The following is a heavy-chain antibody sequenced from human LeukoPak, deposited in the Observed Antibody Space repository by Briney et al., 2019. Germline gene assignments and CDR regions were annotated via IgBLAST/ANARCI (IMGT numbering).Heavy chain of an antibody. CDR2: IYYSGST. Sequence: SETLSLTCTVSGGSISSYYWSWIRQPPGKGLEWIGYIYYSGSTNYNPSLKSRVTISVDTSKNQFSLKLSSVTAADTAVYYCARRGSSTFFGYFDYWGQGALVTVSS. V-gene: IGHV4-59*01. CDR3: ARRGSSTFFGYFDY. CDR1: GGSISSYY. D-gene: IGHD3-3*01. J-gene: IGHJ4*02.